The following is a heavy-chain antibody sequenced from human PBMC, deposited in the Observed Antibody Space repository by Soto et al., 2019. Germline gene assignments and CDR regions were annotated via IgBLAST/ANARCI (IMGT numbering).Heavy chain of an antibody. J-gene: IGHJ5*02. Sequence: ASVKVSCKASGGTFSSYAISWVRQAPGQGLEWMGGIIPTFGTANYAQKFQGRVTITADESTSTAYMELSSLRSEDTAVYYCVGCYYDSSGYPQVPWFDPWGQGTLVTVSS. D-gene: IGHD3-22*01. V-gene: IGHV1-69*13. CDR1: GGTFSSYA. CDR3: VGCYYDSSGYPQVPWFDP. CDR2: IIPTFGTA.